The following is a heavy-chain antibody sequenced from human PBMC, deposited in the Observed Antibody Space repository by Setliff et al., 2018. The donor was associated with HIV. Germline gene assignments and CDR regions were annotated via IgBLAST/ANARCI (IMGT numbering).Heavy chain of an antibody. D-gene: IGHD3-9*01. CDR3: AREPHELRYFDWLLYPAYYYYGMDV. Sequence: GGSLRLSCAASGFTFSSYWMSWVRQAPGKGLEWVANIKQDGSEKYYVDSVKGRFTISRDNAKNSLYLQMNSLRAEDTAVYYCAREPHELRYFDWLLYPAYYYYGMDVWGQGTTVTVSS. V-gene: IGHV3-7*01. J-gene: IGHJ6*02. CDR2: IKQDGSEK. CDR1: GFTFSSYW.